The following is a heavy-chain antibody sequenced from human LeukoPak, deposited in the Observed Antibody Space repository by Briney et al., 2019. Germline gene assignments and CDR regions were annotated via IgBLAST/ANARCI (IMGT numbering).Heavy chain of an antibody. CDR2: ISSYSSTI. Sequence: PGGSLRLSCAASGFIFSSYGMNWVRQAPGKGLEWVSYISSYSSTIYYEDSVKGRFTISRDNAKNSLYLQMNSLRAEDTAVYYCARVHGGYSFDYWGQGTLVTVSS. V-gene: IGHV3-48*01. CDR3: ARVHGGYSFDY. CDR1: GFIFSSYG. D-gene: IGHD2-21*02. J-gene: IGHJ4*02.